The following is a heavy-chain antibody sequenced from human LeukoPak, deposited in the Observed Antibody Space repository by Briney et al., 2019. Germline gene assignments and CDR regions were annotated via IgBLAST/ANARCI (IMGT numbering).Heavy chain of an antibody. CDR3: ARDGARRAFDI. J-gene: IGHJ3*02. V-gene: IGHV3-7*01. Sequence: PGGSLRLSCAASGFTFSSYWMSWVRQAPGKGLEWVANIKKDGSEKYYVDSVKGRFTISRDNAKKSLYLQMNSLRAEDTAVYYCARDGARRAFDIWGQGTMVTVSS. D-gene: IGHD6-6*01. CDR2: IKKDGSEK. CDR1: GFTFSSYW.